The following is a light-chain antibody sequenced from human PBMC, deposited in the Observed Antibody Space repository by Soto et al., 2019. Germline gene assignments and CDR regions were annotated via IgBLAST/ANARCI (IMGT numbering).Light chain of an antibody. CDR1: QSVLYSSNNQNY. J-gene: IGKJ3*01. CDR3: QQYYSLPLT. CDR2: WAS. Sequence: DIVMTQSPDSLAVSLGERATINCKSSQSVLYSSNNQNYLAWYQQKPGQPPKLLIYWASTRESGVPDRFSGSGSGTDFTLTISSLQAEDLAVYYCQQYYSLPLTFGPGTKVDIK. V-gene: IGKV4-1*01.